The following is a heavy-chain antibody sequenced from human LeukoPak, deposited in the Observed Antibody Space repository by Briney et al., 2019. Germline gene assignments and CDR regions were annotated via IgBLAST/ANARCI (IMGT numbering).Heavy chain of an antibody. CDR2: IGGSGGST. Sequence: PGGSLRLSCAASGFTFSSYAMSWVRQAPGKGLECVSAIGGSGGSTYYAASVEGRLTISRDNTKTTLYLKMNRLRAEDTAVYYCAKFVYGYWGQGTLVTVSS. CDR1: GFTFSSYA. CDR3: AKFVYGY. D-gene: IGHD5/OR15-5a*01. V-gene: IGHV3-23*01. J-gene: IGHJ4*02.